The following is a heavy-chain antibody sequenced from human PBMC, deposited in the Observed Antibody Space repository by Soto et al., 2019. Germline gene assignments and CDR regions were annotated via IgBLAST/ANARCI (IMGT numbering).Heavy chain of an antibody. CDR2: VYYGGST. Sequence: SETLSLTCTVSGGSISSSSYYWGWIRQPPGKGLEWIGNVYYGGSTYYNPSLKSRVTISVETSKSQFSLKLSSVTAADTAVYYCAGGDYYHSSGYYFYYYTMDVCAQGTSVPGSS. CDR1: GGSISSSSYY. D-gene: IGHD3-22*01. J-gene: IGHJ6*02. V-gene: IGHV4-39*01. CDR3: AGGDYYHSSGYYFYYYTMDV.